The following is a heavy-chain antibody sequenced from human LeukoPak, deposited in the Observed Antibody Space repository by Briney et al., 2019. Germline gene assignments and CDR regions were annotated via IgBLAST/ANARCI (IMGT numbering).Heavy chain of an antibody. CDR3: ARHSQNSGYRFDY. Sequence: NPSETLSLTCTVSGGSISSSSYYWDWIRQPPGKGLEWIGTIYYSGTTYYNPSLKSRLTISVDMSKSQFSLKLTSVTAADTAVYYCARHSQNSGYRFDYWGQGTLVTVSS. CDR1: GGSISSSSYY. CDR2: IYYSGTT. D-gene: IGHD3-22*01. J-gene: IGHJ4*02. V-gene: IGHV4-39*01.